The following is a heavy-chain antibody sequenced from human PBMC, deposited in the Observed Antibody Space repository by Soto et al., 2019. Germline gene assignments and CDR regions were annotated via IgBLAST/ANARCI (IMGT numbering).Heavy chain of an antibody. CDR1: GGSISSGGYY. D-gene: IGHD3-10*01. V-gene: IGHV4-31*03. J-gene: IGHJ5*02. CDR2: IYYSGST. Sequence: SETLSLTCTVSGGSISSGGYYWSWIRQHPGKGLEWIGYIYYSGSTYYNPSLKSRVTISVDTSKNQFSLKLSSVTAADTAVYYCARGAIRYGSGSYSDLVFPNWFDPWGQGTLVTVSS. CDR3: ARGAIRYGSGSYSDLVFPNWFDP.